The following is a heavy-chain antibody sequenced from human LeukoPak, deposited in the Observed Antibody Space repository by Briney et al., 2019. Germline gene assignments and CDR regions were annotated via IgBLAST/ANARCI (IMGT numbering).Heavy chain of an antibody. Sequence: SETLSLTCTVSGGSISSGSYYWNWIRQPPGKGLEWIGYISYTGSTTYNSSLKSRVTISLDTSQNQFSLKLTSVTPADTAVYYCARTAKYYYGSETYYFFDYWGQGTLVTVSS. CDR3: ARTAKYYYGSETYYFFDY. D-gene: IGHD3-10*01. J-gene: IGHJ4*02. V-gene: IGHV4-61*01. CDR1: GGSISSGSYY. CDR2: ISYTGST.